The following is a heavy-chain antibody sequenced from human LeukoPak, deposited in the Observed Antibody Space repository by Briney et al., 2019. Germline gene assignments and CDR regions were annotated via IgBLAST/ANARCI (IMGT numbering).Heavy chain of an antibody. CDR3: ATSGPIYYGSGSYYNYFDY. V-gene: IGHV4-39*07. CDR1: GGSISSNIYY. CDR2: IYYSGST. Sequence: SETLSLTCTVSGGSISSNIYYWGWIRQPPGKGLEWIGSIYYSGSTYYNPSLKSRVTISVDTSKNQFSLKLSSVTAADTAVYYCATSGPIYYGSGSYYNYFDYWGQGTLVTVSS. D-gene: IGHD3-10*01. J-gene: IGHJ4*02.